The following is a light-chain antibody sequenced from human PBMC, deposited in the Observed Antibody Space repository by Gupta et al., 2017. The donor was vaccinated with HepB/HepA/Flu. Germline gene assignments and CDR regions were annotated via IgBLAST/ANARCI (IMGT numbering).Light chain of an antibody. CDR1: SSDVGRYNL. V-gene: IGLV2-23*02. J-gene: IGLJ2*01. Sequence: QSALTPHASVSGSHGQSLTISFTGTSSDVGRYNLVSWYQQHPGKAPKLMIYEVSKRPSGVSNRFSGSKSGNTASLTISGLQAEDEADYYCGSDAGSSTFYVVFGGGTKLTVL. CDR2: EVS. CDR3: GSDAGSSTFYVV.